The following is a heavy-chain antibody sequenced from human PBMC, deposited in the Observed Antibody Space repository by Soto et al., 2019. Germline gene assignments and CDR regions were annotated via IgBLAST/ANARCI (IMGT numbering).Heavy chain of an antibody. V-gene: IGHV5-10-1*03. J-gene: IGHJ4*02. D-gene: IGHD3-10*01. Sequence: EVQLVQSGAEVKKPGESLRISCKGSGYSFKNYWISWVRQKPGKGLEWMGRIDPSDSYINYSPSFQGHVTISIDKSISTAYLQWSSLKASDTAMYFCATGSGSGRYYETFDYWGQGTLLTVSS. CDR1: GYSFKNYW. CDR3: ATGSGSGRYYETFDY. CDR2: IDPSDSYI.